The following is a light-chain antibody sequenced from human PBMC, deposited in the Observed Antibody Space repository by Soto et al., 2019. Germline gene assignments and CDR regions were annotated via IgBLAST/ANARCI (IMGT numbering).Light chain of an antibody. CDR3: QQRSNWPPIT. CDR1: QSVNSH. CDR2: DAS. Sequence: IVMTQSPATLPVSPGERATLSCSTSQSVNSHLAWYQHKPGQAPRLLIYDASNRATGIPARFSGSGSGTDFTLTISSLEPEDFAVYYCQQRSNWPPITFGQGTRLEIK. V-gene: IGKV3-11*01. J-gene: IGKJ5*01.